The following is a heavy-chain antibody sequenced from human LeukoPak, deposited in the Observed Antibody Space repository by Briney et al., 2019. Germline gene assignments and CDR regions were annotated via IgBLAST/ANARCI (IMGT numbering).Heavy chain of an antibody. Sequence: GGSLRLSCAASVFTFSSYEMNWVREAPGKGREWVSYISSSGSTIYYADSVKGPFTISRDNAKNSLYLQMNSLRAEDTAVYHCAREGILTGYSDYWGQGTLVTVSS. J-gene: IGHJ4*02. D-gene: IGHD3-9*01. CDR3: AREGILTGYSDY. CDR2: ISSSGSTI. CDR1: VFTFSSYE. V-gene: IGHV3-48*03.